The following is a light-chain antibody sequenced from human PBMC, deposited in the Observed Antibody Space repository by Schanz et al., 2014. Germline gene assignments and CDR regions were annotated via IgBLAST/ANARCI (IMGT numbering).Light chain of an antibody. Sequence: DIQMTQSPSSLSASVGARVTITCQASQDISNYLNWYQQKPGKAPKLLIYDASNLETGVPSRFSGSGSGTDFSFTVSSLQPEDIATYYCQQYDTHRTFGQGTKVEIK. J-gene: IGKJ1*01. CDR3: QQYDTHRT. CDR1: QDISNY. V-gene: IGKV1-33*01. CDR2: DAS.